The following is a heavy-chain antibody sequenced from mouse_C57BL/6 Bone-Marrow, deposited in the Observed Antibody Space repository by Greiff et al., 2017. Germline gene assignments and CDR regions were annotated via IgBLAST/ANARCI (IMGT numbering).Heavy chain of an antibody. CDR1: GYTFTSYT. V-gene: IGHV1-4*01. CDR3: ASTTMAPFDY. Sequence: VQLQQSGAELARPGASVKMSCKASGYTFTSYTMHWVKQRPGQGLEWIGYINPSSGYTKYNQKFKDKATLTADKSSSTAYMQLSSLTSEDSAVYYCASTTMAPFDYWGQGTTLTVSS. CDR2: INPSSGYT. D-gene: IGHD2-1*01. J-gene: IGHJ2*01.